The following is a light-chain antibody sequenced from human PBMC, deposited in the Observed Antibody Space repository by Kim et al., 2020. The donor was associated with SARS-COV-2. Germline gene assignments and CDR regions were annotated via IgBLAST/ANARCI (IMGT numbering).Light chain of an antibody. CDR2: TNN. V-gene: IGLV1-44*01. CDR3: AARDDSLNWVV. J-gene: IGLJ2*01. CDR1: NSNIGSNN. Sequence: QSVLTQPPSASGTPGQRVTMSCSGSNSNIGSNNVNWYQQLPGTAPKLLIYTNNQRLSGVPDRFSGSKSGTSASLVISGLQSEDEANYYCAARDDSLNWVVFCVWSHLTVL.